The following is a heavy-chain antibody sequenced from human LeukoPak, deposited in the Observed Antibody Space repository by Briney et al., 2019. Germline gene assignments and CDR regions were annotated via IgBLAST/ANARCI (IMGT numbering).Heavy chain of an antibody. CDR2: INHSGST. D-gene: IGHD3-22*01. J-gene: IGHJ4*02. CDR1: GGSFSGYY. V-gene: IGHV4-34*01. CDR3: ARRIVEASFFDY. Sequence: SETLSLTCAVYGGSFSGYYWSWIRQPPGKGLEWIGEINHSGSTNYNPSLKSRVTISVDTSKNQFSLKLSSVTAADTAVYYCARRIVEASFFDYWGQGTLVTVSS.